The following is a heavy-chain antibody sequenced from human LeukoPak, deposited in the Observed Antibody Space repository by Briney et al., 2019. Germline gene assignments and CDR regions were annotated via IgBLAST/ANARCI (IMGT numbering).Heavy chain of an antibody. J-gene: IGHJ4*02. V-gene: IGHV3-15*07. D-gene: IGHD3-22*01. CDR1: GFTFNYVW. Sequence: GGSLRLSCAASGFTFNYVWMNWVRQAPGKGLEWVGRIRSRTGGGTTDYAAPVKGRFTISRDDSKKTLYLQMNSLKTEDTAVYYCAKGFGSYDSSDFDSWGQGTLVTVSS. CDR3: AKGFGSYDSSDFDS. CDR2: IRSRTGGGTT.